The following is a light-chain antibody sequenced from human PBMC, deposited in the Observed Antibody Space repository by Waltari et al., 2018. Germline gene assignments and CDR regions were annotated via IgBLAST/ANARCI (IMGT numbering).Light chain of an antibody. CDR2: EVS. V-gene: IGLV2-14*01. Sequence: QSALTQPASVSGSPGQSITIPCSGTDSVVGAYDFVSWYQQHPGKAPHLIIYEVSNRPSGISNRFSASKAVNTASLTITGLQAEDEADYYCSSYTTSSAPGVFGTGTRVTVL. CDR3: SSYTTSSAPGV. CDR1: DSVVGAYDF. J-gene: IGLJ1*01.